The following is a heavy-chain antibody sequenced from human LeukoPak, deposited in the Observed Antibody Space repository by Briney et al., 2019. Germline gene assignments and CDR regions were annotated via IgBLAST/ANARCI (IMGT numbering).Heavy chain of an antibody. CDR3: AKDGSSYDSSGYFGDY. J-gene: IGHJ4*02. D-gene: IGHD3-22*01. CDR2: ISYDGSNK. V-gene: IGHV3-30*18. CDR1: GFTFSSYW. Sequence: GGSLRLSCAASGFTFSSYWMSWVRQAPGKGLEWVAVISYDGSNKYYADSVKGRFTISRDNSKNTLYLQMNSLRAEDTAVYYCAKDGSSYDSSGYFGDYWGQGTLVTVSS.